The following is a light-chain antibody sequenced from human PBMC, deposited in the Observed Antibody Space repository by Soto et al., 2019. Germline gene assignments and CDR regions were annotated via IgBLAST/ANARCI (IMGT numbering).Light chain of an antibody. CDR3: AAWDDSLNGVV. J-gene: IGLJ2*01. V-gene: IGLV8-61*01. Sequence: QTVVTQEPSFSVSPGGTVTLTCGVSSGSVSTRYYPSWYQQTPGQAPRTLIYSTSTRSSGVPDRFSGSIVGNKAALTISGAQADDESDYYCAAWDDSLNGVVFGGGTKLTVL. CDR2: STS. CDR1: SGSVSTRYY.